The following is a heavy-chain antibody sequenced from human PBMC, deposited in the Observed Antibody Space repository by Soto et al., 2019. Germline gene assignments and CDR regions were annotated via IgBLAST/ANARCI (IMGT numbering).Heavy chain of an antibody. D-gene: IGHD3-22*01. V-gene: IGHV1-8*01. CDR3: ARGEYCYERSGLDY. CDR2: MNPNRGNT. J-gene: IGHJ4*02. CDR1: GDSFTCCD. Sequence: ASVKASCKVSGDSFTCCDLKSLRQSPGQGLGWMGWMNPNRGNTGYAQKFQDRVTMTRNTSISTAYMELSSLRSEDTAVYYCARGEYCYERSGLDYWGQRFLVTVYS.